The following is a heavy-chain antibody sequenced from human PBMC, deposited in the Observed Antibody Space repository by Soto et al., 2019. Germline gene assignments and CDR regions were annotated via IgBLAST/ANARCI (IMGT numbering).Heavy chain of an antibody. J-gene: IGHJ6*02. Sequence: GGSLRLSCAASGFTFDDYALHWVRQVPGKGLEWVSGISWNSGSIGYADSVKGRFTISRDNAKNSLYLQMNSLRAEDTALYYCAKDGYGELRANYGMDVWGQGTTVTVSS. CDR2: ISWNSGSI. CDR1: GFTFDDYA. CDR3: AKDGYGELRANYGMDV. V-gene: IGHV3-9*01. D-gene: IGHD4-17*01.